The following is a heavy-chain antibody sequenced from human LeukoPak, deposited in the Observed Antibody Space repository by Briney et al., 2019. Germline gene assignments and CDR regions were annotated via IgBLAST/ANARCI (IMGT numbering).Heavy chain of an antibody. CDR1: GFTFSSYS. D-gene: IGHD4-23*01. V-gene: IGHV3-48*01. CDR2: ISSSSSTI. J-gene: IGHJ4*02. CDR3: ARDPGDYGGNPTGFDY. Sequence: GGSLRLSCAAPGFTFSSYSMNWVRQASGKGLEWVSYISSSSSTIYYADSVKGRFTISRDNAKNSLYLQMNSLRAEDTAVYYCARDPGDYGGNPTGFDYWGQGTLVTVSS.